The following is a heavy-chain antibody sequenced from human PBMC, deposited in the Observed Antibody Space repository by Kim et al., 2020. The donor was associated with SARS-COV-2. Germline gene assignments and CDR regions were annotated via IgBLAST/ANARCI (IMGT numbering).Heavy chain of an antibody. Sequence: ASVKVSCKASGYTFTGYYMHWVRQAPGQGLEWMGWINPNSGGTNDAQKFQGRVTMTRDTSISTAYMELSRLRSDDTAVYYCARERGTVTHGFDYWGQGTLVPVSS. V-gene: IGHV1-2*02. J-gene: IGHJ4*02. CDR2: INPNSGGT. CDR1: GYTFTGYY. CDR3: ARERGTVTHGFDY. D-gene: IGHD4-17*01.